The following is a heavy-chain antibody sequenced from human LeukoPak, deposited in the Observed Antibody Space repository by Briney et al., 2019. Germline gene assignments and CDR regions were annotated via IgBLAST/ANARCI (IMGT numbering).Heavy chain of an antibody. J-gene: IGHJ4*02. CDR3: AKHGGVGATPRAQYYFDY. CDR2: ISGSGGST. D-gene: IGHD1-26*01. V-gene: IGHV3-23*01. Sequence: GGSLRLSCAASGFTFSSYAMSWVRQAPGKGLEWVSAISGSGGSTYYADSVKGRCTISRDNSKNTLYLQMNSLRAEDTAVYYCAKHGGVGATPRAQYYFDYWGQGTLVTVSS. CDR1: GFTFSSYA.